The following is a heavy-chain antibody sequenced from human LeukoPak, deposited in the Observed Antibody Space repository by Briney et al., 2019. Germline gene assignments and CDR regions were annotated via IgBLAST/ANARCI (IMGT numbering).Heavy chain of an antibody. CDR2: IGTRGTTM. Sequence: PGGSLRLSCAASGFTFTSYVMNWVRQPPGKGLEWISYIGTRGTTMYYADSVKGRFTISRDNAKNSLYLQMNSLRAEDTAVYYCARRYYFGSGGYDPWGQGTLVTVSS. D-gene: IGHD3-10*01. CDR3: ARRYYFGSGGYDP. V-gene: IGHV3-48*04. CDR1: GFTFTSYV. J-gene: IGHJ5*02.